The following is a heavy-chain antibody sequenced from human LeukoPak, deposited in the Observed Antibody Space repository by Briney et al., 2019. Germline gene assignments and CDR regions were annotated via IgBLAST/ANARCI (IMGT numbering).Heavy chain of an antibody. CDR1: GGSFSGHY. CDR2: INHSGST. Sequence: PSETLSLTCAVYGGSFSGHYWSWIRQPPGKGPEWIGDINHSGSTNYNPSLKSRVTISLDTSKNQFSLKLSSVTAADTAVYYCARGWGATMGYYFDYWGQGTLVTVSS. D-gene: IGHD5-24*01. V-gene: IGHV4-34*01. J-gene: IGHJ4*02. CDR3: ARGWGATMGYYFDY.